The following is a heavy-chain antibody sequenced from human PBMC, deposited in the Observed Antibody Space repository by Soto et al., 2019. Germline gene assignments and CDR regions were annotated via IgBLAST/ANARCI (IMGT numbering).Heavy chain of an antibody. Sequence: SETLSLTCAVSSGSIDNVDLWSWVRQSPGKGLEWIGETSHDGVTNYNPSLEGRVTISIDKSKNQFSLKLSSVTAADTAVYYCAREGSYKNYYYYGMDVWGQGTTVTV. CDR2: TSHDGVT. D-gene: IGHD2-15*01. V-gene: IGHV4-4*02. CDR1: SGSIDNVDL. CDR3: AREGSYKNYYYYGMDV. J-gene: IGHJ6*02.